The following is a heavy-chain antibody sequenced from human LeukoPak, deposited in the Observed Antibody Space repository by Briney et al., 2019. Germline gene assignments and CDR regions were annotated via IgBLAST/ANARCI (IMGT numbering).Heavy chain of an antibody. J-gene: IGHJ4*02. CDR2: ISPSGDIR. Sequence: GGSLRLSCAASGFTFSSYSMNWVRQAPGKGLEWVSGISPSGDIRYYADSVKGRFTISRDNSKNTLYLQMNSLRAEDTAVYYCARGPSGCHNTGGQGTLVTVSS. V-gene: IGHV3-48*01. D-gene: IGHD5-12*01. CDR3: ARGPSGCHNT. CDR1: GFTFSSYS.